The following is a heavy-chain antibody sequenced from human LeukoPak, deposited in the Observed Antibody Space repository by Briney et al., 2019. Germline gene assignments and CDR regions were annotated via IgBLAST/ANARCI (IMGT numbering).Heavy chain of an antibody. CDR3: ARRGKGRRNDY. CDR2: IDHSGST. J-gene: IGHJ4*02. Sequence: PSETLSLTCAVYGGSFSGYYWSWIRQPPGKGLEWIGEIDHSGSTNYNPSLKSRVTISVDTSKNQFSLKLSSVTAADTAVYYCARRGKGRRNDYWGQGTLVTVSS. CDR1: GGSFSGYY. V-gene: IGHV4-34*01. D-gene: IGHD3-10*01.